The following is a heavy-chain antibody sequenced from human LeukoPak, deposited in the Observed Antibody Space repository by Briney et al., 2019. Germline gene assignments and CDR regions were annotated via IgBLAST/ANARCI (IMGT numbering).Heavy chain of an antibody. CDR2: ISYDGSNK. Sequence: PGGSLRLSCAASGFTFSNAWMSWVRQAPGKGLEWVAVISYDGSNKYYADSVKGRFTISRDNSKNTLYLQMNSLRAEDTAVYYCAMRAVAGLWGQGTLVTVSS. J-gene: IGHJ4*02. CDR3: AMRAVAGL. CDR1: GFTFSNAW. V-gene: IGHV3-30*03. D-gene: IGHD6-19*01.